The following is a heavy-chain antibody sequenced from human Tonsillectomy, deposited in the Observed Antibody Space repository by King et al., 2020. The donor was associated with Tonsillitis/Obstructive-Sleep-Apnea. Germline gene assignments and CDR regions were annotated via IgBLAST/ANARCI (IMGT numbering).Heavy chain of an antibody. J-gene: IGHJ4*02. CDR1: GGSISSHF. V-gene: IGHV4-59*08. CDR3: ARQGDYDILTGYYEAFDC. Sequence: QLQESGPGLVKPSETLSLTCTVSGGSISSHFWSWIRQPPGKGLEWIGYIYYSGNTNYNPSLKSRVTISVDTSKNQFSLKLSSVTAADTAVYYCARQGDYDILTGYYEAFDCWGQGTLVTVSS. CDR2: IYYSGNT. D-gene: IGHD3-9*01.